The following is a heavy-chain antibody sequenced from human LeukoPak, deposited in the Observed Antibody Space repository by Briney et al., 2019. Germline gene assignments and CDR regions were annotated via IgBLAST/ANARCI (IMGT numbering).Heavy chain of an antibody. D-gene: IGHD3-9*01. J-gene: IGHJ6*03. CDR1: GFTFSNCA. CDR2: ISGSGGNT. V-gene: IGHV3-23*01. Sequence: AGGSLRLPCAASGFTFSNCAMTWVRQAPGKGLEWVSSISGSGGNTYYADSVRGRFTISRDNSKNTLYLQMNSLRAEDTAVYYCAKFEGIRASYYYYYMHVWGRGTTVTVS. CDR3: AKFEGIRASYYYYYMHV.